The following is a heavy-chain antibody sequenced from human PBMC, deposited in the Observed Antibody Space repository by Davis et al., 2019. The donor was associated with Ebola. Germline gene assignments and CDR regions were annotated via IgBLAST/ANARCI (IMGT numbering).Heavy chain of an antibody. J-gene: IGHJ6*02. V-gene: IGHV5-10-1*04. CDR1: GYSFNTYW. Sequence: GGSLRLSCKGSGYSFNTYWIAWVRQMPGKGLEWMGRIDPSDSYTNYSPSFQGQVTISADKSISTAYLQWSSLKASDTAMYYCARQHLYYYYGMDVWGQGTTVTVSS. D-gene: IGHD2-21*01. CDR3: ARQHLYYYYGMDV. CDR2: IDPSDSYT.